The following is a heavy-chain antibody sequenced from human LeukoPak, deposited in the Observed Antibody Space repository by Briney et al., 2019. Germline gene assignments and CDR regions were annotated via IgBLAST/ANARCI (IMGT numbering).Heavy chain of an antibody. CDR2: INPSGGST. CDR3: ARGNSYYYDSSGSKNWFDP. Sequence: ASVKVSCKASGYTFTSYYMHWVRQAPGQGLEWMGIINPSGGSTSYAQKFQGRVTMTRDMSTSTVYMELGSLRSEDTAVYYCARGNSYYYDSSGSKNWFDPWGQGTLVTVSS. CDR1: GYTFTSYY. V-gene: IGHV1-46*01. D-gene: IGHD3-22*01. J-gene: IGHJ5*02.